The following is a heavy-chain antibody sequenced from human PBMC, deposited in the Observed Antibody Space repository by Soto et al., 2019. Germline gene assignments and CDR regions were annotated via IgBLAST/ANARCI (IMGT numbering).Heavy chain of an antibody. CDR2: ISGTAHAS. J-gene: IGHJ4*02. D-gene: IGHD3-3*02. V-gene: IGHV3-23*01. CDR1: GFDFSTYD. Sequence: DVQLLESGGGLVQPGGSLRISCAASGFDFSTYDMSWVRQATGKGLEWVSAISGTAHASYYAASVKGRFTISRDNSKNTLYLHMKSLRVEDTAVYFCVKDAPQPFSDWGQGTLVTVSS. CDR3: VKDAPQPFSD.